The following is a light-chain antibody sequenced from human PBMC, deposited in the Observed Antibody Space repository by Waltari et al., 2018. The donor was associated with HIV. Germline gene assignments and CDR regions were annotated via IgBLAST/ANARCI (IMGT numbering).Light chain of an antibody. J-gene: IGLJ2*01. CDR2: AVV. Sequence: QSALTQPASVSGSPGQSITISCTGTDTDHYDVSWYQHRPGEAPKVIIFAVVIRPSGVSKRFSGSRSGNTASLTISGLLAEDEADYFCTSYISSASPVFGGGTKVTVL. CDR1: DTDHYD. CDR3: TSYISSASPV. V-gene: IGLV2-14*01.